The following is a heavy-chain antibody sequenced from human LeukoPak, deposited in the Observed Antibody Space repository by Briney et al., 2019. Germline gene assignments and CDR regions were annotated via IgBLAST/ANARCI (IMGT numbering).Heavy chain of an antibody. Sequence: GGSLRLSCAASGFTVSSNYMSLGRQAPGKGLELGSVIYNGGSTYYANSVKGRLTISRDNSKTTLYLQMNSLRAEDTAVYYCARDRRIPQVLGATSYFDYWGQGTLVTVSS. V-gene: IGHV3-66*01. CDR1: GFTVSSNY. J-gene: IGHJ4*02. CDR2: IYNGGST. D-gene: IGHD1-26*01. CDR3: ARDRRIPQVLGATSYFDY.